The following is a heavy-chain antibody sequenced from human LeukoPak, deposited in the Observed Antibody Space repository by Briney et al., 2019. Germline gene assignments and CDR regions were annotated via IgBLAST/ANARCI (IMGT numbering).Heavy chain of an antibody. V-gene: IGHV1-46*01. Sequence: SVKVSCKASGYTFINYYMHWVRQAPGQGSEWMGIINPSGGSTSYAQKFQGRVTMTRDTSTSTVYMELSSMRSEDTAVYYCARVNGDYSSSSTGFDYWGQGTLVTVSS. CDR2: INPSGGST. J-gene: IGHJ4*02. CDR1: GYTFINYY. D-gene: IGHD6-6*01. CDR3: ARVNGDYSSSSTGFDY.